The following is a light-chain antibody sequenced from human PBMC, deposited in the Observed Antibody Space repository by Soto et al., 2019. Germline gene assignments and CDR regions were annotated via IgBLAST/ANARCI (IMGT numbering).Light chain of an antibody. CDR2: EVV. CDR1: TNDIGVYDF. V-gene: IGLV2-8*01. CDR3: NSYAGSNTYV. J-gene: IGLJ1*01. Sequence: QSALTQPPSASGSPGQSVTISCTGTTNDIGVYDFVSWYQHHPGKAPRLIIYEVVQRPSGVPDRFSGSKSGNTASLTVSGLQAADEDDYFCNSYAGSNTYVFGTGTKLTVL.